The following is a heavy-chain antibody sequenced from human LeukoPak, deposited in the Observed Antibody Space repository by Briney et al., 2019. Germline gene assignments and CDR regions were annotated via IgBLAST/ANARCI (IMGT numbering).Heavy chain of an antibody. CDR3: ARERQDTIVHSGAFDI. CDR2: IASDGSHT. V-gene: IGHV3-30-3*01. D-gene: IGHD3-10*01. Sequence: PGGSLRLSCAASGFTFSTYFMHWVRQAPGKGLEWVAVIASDGSHTFYVESVKGRFTISRDNSKNTLYLQMSSLRAEDTAVYFCARERQDTIVHSGAFDIWGQGTMVTVSS. J-gene: IGHJ3*02. CDR1: GFTFSTYF.